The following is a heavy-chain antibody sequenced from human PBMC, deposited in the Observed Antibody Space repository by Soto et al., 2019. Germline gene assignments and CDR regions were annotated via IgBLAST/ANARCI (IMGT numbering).Heavy chain of an antibody. V-gene: IGHV3-23*01. Sequence: LRLSCAASGFTFSSYAMSWVRQAPGKGLEWVSAISGSGGSTYYADTVKGRVTISRDNSKNTLYRQMNSLRAEDTAVYYCAKTSMPPTHFQHWGQGTLVAVCS. J-gene: IGHJ1*01. CDR2: ISGSGGST. CDR3: AKTSMPPTHFQH. CDR1: GFTFSSYA. D-gene: IGHD2-2*01.